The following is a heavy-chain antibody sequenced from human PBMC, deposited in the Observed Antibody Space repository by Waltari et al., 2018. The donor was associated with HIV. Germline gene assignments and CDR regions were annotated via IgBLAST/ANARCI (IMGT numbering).Heavy chain of an antibody. V-gene: IGHV3-49*03. D-gene: IGHD3-3*01. J-gene: IGHJ4*02. CDR3: TRDGLYYDFWSGYPGY. CDR2: NKSKAYGGTT. Sequence: EVQLVESGGGLVQPGRSLRLSCTASGFTFGDYVMSWFRQAPGKGLGGVGFNKSKAYGGTTEYAASVKGRFTISRDDSKSIAYLQMNSLKTEDTAVYYCTRDGLYYDFWSGYPGYWGQGTLVTVSS. CDR1: GFTFGDYV.